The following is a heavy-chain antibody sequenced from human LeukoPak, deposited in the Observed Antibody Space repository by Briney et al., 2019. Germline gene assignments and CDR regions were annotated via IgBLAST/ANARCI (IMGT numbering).Heavy chain of an antibody. CDR2: ISDDGSNK. V-gene: IGHV3-30*04. Sequence: PGGSLRLSCAASGFTFRTYAMNWVRQAPGKGLEWVAVISDDGSNKYYAESVKGQFTVSRDNSKNTLYLQMNSLRAEDTAVYYCARRSAAKDAFDIWGQGTMVTVSS. J-gene: IGHJ3*02. CDR1: GFTFRTYA. CDR3: ARRSAAKDAFDI. D-gene: IGHD6-25*01.